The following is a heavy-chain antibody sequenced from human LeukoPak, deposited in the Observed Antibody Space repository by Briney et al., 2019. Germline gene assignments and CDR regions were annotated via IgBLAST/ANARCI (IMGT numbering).Heavy chain of an antibody. Sequence: GGSLRLSCAASGFTFSSYSMNWVRQAPGKGLEWVSSISTSSSYIYYADSVKGRFTISRDNAKNSLYLQMNSLRAEDTAVYYCARDSFEQLDYYYMDVWGKGTTVTVSS. D-gene: IGHD6-6*01. CDR3: ARDSFEQLDYYYMDV. CDR1: GFTFSSYS. CDR2: ISTSSSYI. J-gene: IGHJ6*03. V-gene: IGHV3-21*01.